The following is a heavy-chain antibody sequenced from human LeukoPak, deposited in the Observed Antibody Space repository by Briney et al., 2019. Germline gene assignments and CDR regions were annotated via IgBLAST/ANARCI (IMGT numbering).Heavy chain of an antibody. V-gene: IGHV3-48*01. CDR1: GFPFSTYN. CDR2: ISNNGGTI. CDR3: ARDFLEDTQ. Sequence: GGSLTLSCVASGFPFSTYNMNWVRQAPGKGLEGLSYISNNGGTIHYADSAKGRFTTSRDNAQNSLYLQMNSLRAEDTAVYYCARDFLEDTQWGQGTLVTVSS. D-gene: IGHD2-15*01. J-gene: IGHJ4*02.